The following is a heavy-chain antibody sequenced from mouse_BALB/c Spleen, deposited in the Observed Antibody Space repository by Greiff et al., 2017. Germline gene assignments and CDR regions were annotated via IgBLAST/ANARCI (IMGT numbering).Heavy chain of an antibody. J-gene: IGHJ3*01. V-gene: IGHV1-4*02. D-gene: IGHD2-14*01. CDR1: GYTFTSYT. Sequence: VQLQQSAAELARPGASVKMSCKASGYTFTSYTMHWVKQRPGQGLEWIGYINPSSGYTEYNQKFKDKTTLTADKSSSTAYMQLSSLTSEDSAVYYCASYYRYDVAWFAYWGQGTLVTVSA. CDR3: ASYYRYDVAWFAY. CDR2: INPSSGYT.